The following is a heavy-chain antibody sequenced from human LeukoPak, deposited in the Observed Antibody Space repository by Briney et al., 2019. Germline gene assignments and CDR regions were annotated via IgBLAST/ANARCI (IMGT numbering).Heavy chain of an antibody. CDR2: INHSGST. Sequence: KPSETLSLTCAVYGGSFSGYYWSWIRQPPGKGLEWIGEINHSGSTNYNPSLKSRATISVDTSKNQFSLKLSSVTAADTAVYYCARFDYGDYWYYFDYWGQGTLVTVSS. V-gene: IGHV4-34*01. J-gene: IGHJ4*02. CDR3: ARFDYGDYWYYFDY. CDR1: GGSFSGYY. D-gene: IGHD4-17*01.